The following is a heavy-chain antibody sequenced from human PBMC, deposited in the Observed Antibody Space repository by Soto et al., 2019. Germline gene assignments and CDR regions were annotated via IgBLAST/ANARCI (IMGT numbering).Heavy chain of an antibody. Sequence: GGSLRLSCAASGFTFSSYGMHWVRQAPGKGLEWVAVIWYDGSNKYYADSVKGRFTISRDNSKNTLYLQMNSLRAEDTAVYYCARVIWGEQLVRGYYYYGMDVWGQGTTVTVSS. CDR1: GFTFSSYG. V-gene: IGHV3-33*01. D-gene: IGHD6-13*01. CDR3: ARVIWGEQLVRGYYYYGMDV. CDR2: IWYDGSNK. J-gene: IGHJ6*02.